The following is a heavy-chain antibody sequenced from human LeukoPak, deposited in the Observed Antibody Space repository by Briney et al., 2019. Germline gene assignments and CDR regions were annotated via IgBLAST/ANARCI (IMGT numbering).Heavy chain of an antibody. CDR1: GFTFSLSW. CDR2: IKEDGSEE. Sequence: GGSLRLSCAASGFTFSLSWMSWVRHVPGKGLEWLDTIKEDGSEEYYVDSVKGRFTVSRDNAKNSLYLQMNSLRDEDMAVYYCARNRPSGREWDYWGQGTLVTVSS. CDR3: ARNRPSGREWDY. V-gene: IGHV3-7*01. J-gene: IGHJ4*02. D-gene: IGHD1-26*01.